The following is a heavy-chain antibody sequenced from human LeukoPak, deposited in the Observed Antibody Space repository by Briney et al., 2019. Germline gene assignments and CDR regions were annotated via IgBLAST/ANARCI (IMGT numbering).Heavy chain of an antibody. D-gene: IGHD3-22*01. CDR3: ARQYYYDSSGLYWFDP. CDR2: IYPGVSDT. J-gene: IGHJ5*02. V-gene: IGHV5-51*01. Sequence: GESLKISCKGSGYSFTSYWIGWVRQMPGKGLEWMGIIYPGVSDTRYSPSFQGQVTISADKSISTAYLQWSSLKASDTAMYYCARQYYYDSSGLYWFDPWGQGTLVTVSS. CDR1: GYSFTSYW.